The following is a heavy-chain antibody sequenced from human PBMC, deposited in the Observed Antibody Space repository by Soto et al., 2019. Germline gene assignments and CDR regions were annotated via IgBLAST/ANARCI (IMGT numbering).Heavy chain of an antibody. V-gene: IGHV4-39*01. CDR3: VSHPQHPKFEY. CDR2: IYYSGST. CDR1: GGSISSGNYY. Sequence: SETLSLTCTVFGGSISSGNYYWAWVRQPPGKGLEWIGNIYYSGSTYYNPSFTSRATISRDTSKNQFSLRLNSVTAADTAVYYCVSHPQHPKFEYWGQGTLVTVSS. J-gene: IGHJ4*02.